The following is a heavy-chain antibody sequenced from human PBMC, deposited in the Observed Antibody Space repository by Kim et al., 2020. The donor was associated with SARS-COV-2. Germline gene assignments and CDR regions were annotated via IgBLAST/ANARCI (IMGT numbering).Heavy chain of an antibody. D-gene: IGHD2-15*01. V-gene: IGHV1-2*06. CDR1: GYTFTGYY. J-gene: IGHJ4*02. Sequence: ASVKVSCKASGYTFTGYYMHWVRQAPGQGLEWMGRINPNSGGTNYAQKFQGRVTMTRDTSISTAYMELSRLRSDDTAVYYCARGYCSGGSCYDNNNLVGYWGQGTLVTVSS. CDR2: INPNSGGT. CDR3: ARGYCSGGSCYDNNNLVGY.